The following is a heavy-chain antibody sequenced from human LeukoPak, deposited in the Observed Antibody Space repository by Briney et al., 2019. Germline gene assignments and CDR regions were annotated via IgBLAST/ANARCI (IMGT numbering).Heavy chain of an antibody. CDR2: IIPIFGTA. CDR1: GYTFISYG. D-gene: IGHD3-16*02. J-gene: IGHJ4*02. CDR3: AIIYDYVWGSYRY. V-gene: IGHV1-69*05. Sequence: EASVKVSCKASGYTFISYGISWVRQAPGQGLEWMGRIIPIFGTANYAQKFRGRVTITTDESTSTAYMELSSLRSEDTAVYYCAIIYDYVWGSYRYWGQGTLVTVSS.